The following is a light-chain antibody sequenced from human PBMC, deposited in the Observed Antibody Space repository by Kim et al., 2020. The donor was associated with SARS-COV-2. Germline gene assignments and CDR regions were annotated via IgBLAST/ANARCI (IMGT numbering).Light chain of an antibody. V-gene: IGKV4-1*01. CDR2: WAS. Sequence: DIVMTQSPDSLAVSLGERATINCKSSQSVLYSSNNNDLLAWYQQKPGQPPKLLIYWASTRESGVPDRFSASGSGTDFTLTISSLQAEDVAVYYCLQYFTTPYTFGQGTKLEIK. J-gene: IGKJ2*01. CDR3: LQYFTTPYT. CDR1: QSVLYSSNNNDL.